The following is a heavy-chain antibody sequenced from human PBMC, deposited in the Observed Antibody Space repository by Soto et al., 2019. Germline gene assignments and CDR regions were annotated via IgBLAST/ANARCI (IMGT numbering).Heavy chain of an antibody. CDR2: TSYNGSNT. CDR3: ARWGTTGGLDF. J-gene: IGHJ4*02. CDR1: GFTFRSFV. D-gene: IGHD3-16*01. Sequence: QVQLVESGGGLVQPGTSLRLSCVGSGFTFRSFVIHWVRQAPGKGLEWVALTSYNGSNTYYDDSVKGRFTISRDNSRNKVDLQMASLRSEDTTLYNCARWGTTGGLDFWGQGTLVSVSS. V-gene: IGHV3-30*19.